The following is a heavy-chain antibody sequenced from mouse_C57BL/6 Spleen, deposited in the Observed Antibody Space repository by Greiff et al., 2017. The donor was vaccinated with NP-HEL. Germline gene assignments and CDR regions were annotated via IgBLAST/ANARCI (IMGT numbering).Heavy chain of an antibody. J-gene: IGHJ4*01. D-gene: IGHD2-4*01. CDR1: GFTFSSYG. CDR2: ISSGGSYT. Sequence: EVKLMESGGDLVKPGGSLKLSCAASGFTFSSYGMSWVRQTPDKRLEWVATISSGGSYTYYPDSVKGRFTISRDNAKNTLYLQMSSLKSEDAAMYYSEGRYYDYDGNAMEDWGKGTTVTV. V-gene: IGHV5-6*02. CDR3: EGRYYDYDGNAMED.